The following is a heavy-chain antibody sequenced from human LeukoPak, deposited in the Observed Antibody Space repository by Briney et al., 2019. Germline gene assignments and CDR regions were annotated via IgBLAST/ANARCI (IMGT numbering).Heavy chain of an antibody. CDR1: GFTISSYA. D-gene: IGHD3-10*01. Sequence: GGSLRLSCAVSGFTISSYAMSWVRQAPGKGLEWVSAISGSGGSTYYAVSVKGRFTISRDNSKNTLYLQMNSLRAEDTAVYYCAKEMYSWFGESPCSYWGQGTLVTVSS. V-gene: IGHV3-23*01. J-gene: IGHJ4*02. CDR2: ISGSGGST. CDR3: AKEMYSWFGESPCSY.